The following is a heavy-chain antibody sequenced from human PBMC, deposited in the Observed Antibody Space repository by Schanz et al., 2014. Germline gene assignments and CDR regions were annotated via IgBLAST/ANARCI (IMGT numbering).Heavy chain of an antibody. Sequence: QVQLVQSGAEVKKPGASVKVSCKASGYTTFTDYYIHWVRQAPGQGLEWMGWINPNSGDTNYAQKFQGWVTMTRDTSISTAYMEVSSLKSDDPAVYYCARLSVAGRPHVNYWYFDLWGRGTLVTVSS. CDR2: INPNSGDT. CDR1: GYTTFTDYY. J-gene: IGHJ2*01. D-gene: IGHD6-19*01. V-gene: IGHV1-2*04. CDR3: ARLSVAGRPHVNYWYFDL.